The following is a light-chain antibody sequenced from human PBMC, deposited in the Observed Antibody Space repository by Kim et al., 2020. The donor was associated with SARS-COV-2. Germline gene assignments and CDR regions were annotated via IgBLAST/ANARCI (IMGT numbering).Light chain of an antibody. Sequence: SVNLTCTLRSVHISYAIAWHQQHPEKGPRYLLKLNSDGSHTQGDGIPNRFSGSSSGAARYLTISSLQSEDEADYYCQTWGTGILVFGGGTQLTVL. J-gene: IGLJ3*02. CDR3: QTWGTGILV. V-gene: IGLV4-69*01. CDR2: LNSDGSH. CDR1: SVHISYA.